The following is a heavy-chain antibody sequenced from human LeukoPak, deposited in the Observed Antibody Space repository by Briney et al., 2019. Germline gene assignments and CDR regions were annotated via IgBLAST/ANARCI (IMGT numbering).Heavy chain of an antibody. J-gene: IGHJ6*02. D-gene: IGHD2-2*01. CDR2: IRSKAYGGTT. V-gene: IGHV3-49*04. CDR3: TRRDSTSSRRYYYGMDV. CDR1: GFTFSSYA. Sequence: GGSLRLSCAASGFTFSSYAMSWVRQAPGKGLEWVGFIRSKAYGGTTEYAASVKGRFTISRDDSKSIAYLQMNSLKTEDTAVYYCTRRDSTSSRRYYYGMDVWGQGTTVTVSS.